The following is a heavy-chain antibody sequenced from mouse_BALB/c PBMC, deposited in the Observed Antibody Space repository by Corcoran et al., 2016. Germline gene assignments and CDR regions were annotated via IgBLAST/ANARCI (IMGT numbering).Heavy chain of an antibody. J-gene: IGHJ2*01. CDR2: ISYDGSN. V-gene: IGHV3-6*02. Sequence: DVQLQESGPGLVKPSQSLSLTCSVTGYSITSGYCWNWIRQIPGNKLEWMGYISYDGSNNYNPSLKNRISITRDTSTNQFFLKLNSVTTEDTATYYCATLLRPFDYWGQGTTLTVSS. CDR3: ATLLRPFDY. D-gene: IGHD1-2*01. CDR1: GYSITSGYC.